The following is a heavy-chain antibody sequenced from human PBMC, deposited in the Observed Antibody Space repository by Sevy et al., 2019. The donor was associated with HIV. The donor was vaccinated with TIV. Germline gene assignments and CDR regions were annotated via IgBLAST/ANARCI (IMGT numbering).Heavy chain of an antibody. J-gene: IGHJ4*02. Sequence: GGSLRLSCSASGFTFSSYPMHGVRQAPGKGLEYVSLISGNGGSTYYADSVKGRFTISRDNFKKTLYLQMSSLRAEDTAVYYCVTRGGLVGATDFDYWGQGTRVTVSS. CDR1: GFTFSSYP. CDR2: ISGNGGST. CDR3: VTRGGLVGATDFDY. V-gene: IGHV3-64D*06. D-gene: IGHD1-26*01.